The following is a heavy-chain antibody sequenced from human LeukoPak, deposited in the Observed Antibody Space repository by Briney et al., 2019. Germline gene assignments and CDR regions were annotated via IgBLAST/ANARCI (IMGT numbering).Heavy chain of an antibody. CDR2: IYYSGST. CDR1: GGSISSGGYY. J-gene: IGHJ4*02. D-gene: IGHD6-13*01. CDR3: ARGSMSSWYSSPSY. V-gene: IGHV4-31*03. Sequence: PSETLSLTCTVSGGSISSGGYYWSWIRQHPGEGLEWIGYIYYSGSTYYNPSLRSRVTISVDTSKNQFSLKLSSVTAADTAVYYCARGSMSSWYSSPSYWGQGTLVTVSS.